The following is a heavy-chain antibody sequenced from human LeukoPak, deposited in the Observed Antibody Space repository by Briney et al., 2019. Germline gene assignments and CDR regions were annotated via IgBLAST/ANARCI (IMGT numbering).Heavy chain of an antibody. CDR3: ASRVATIAHYYYMDV. CDR2: IYYSGST. D-gene: IGHD2-15*01. Sequence: PSETLSLTCTVSGGSISSYYWSWIRQPPGKGLEWIGYIYYSGSTNYNPSLKSRVTISVDTSKNQFSLKLSSVTAADTAVYYCASRVATIAHYYYMDVWGKGTTVTVSS. J-gene: IGHJ6*03. CDR1: GGSISSYY. V-gene: IGHV4-59*12.